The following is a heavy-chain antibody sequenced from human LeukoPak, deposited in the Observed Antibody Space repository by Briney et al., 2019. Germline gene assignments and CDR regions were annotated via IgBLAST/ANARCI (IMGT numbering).Heavy chain of an antibody. D-gene: IGHD3-22*01. V-gene: IGHV3-7*01. J-gene: IGHJ4*02. Sequence: PGGSLRLSCVASGFSFSTYWMAWIRQAPGKGLEWVANIRYDGAYKFYAGSVKGRFTISRDNAKNSLFLEMHSLRADDTAVYFCASSHDSSGNDWGQRTLVTLSS. CDR3: ASSHDSSGND. CDR1: GFSFSTYW. CDR2: IRYDGAYK.